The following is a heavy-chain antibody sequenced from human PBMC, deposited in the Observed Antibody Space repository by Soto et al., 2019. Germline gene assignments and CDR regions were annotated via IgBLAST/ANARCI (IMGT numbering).Heavy chain of an antibody. CDR3: EREGYHSSGYYYFDY. CDR2: VYFSGNT. Sequence: PSETLSLTCTVSGGSLSSYYWTWIRQSPGKGLEWIGCVYFSGNTNYNPPLKSRVTISVDTSKNKFSLKLSSVTAADTALYYCEREGYHSSGYYYFDYWGQGILVTVSS. J-gene: IGHJ4*02. V-gene: IGHV4-59*01. CDR1: GGSLSSYY. D-gene: IGHD3-22*01.